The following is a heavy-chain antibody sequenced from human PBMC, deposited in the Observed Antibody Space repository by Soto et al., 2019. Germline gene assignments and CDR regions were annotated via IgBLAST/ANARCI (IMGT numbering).Heavy chain of an antibody. V-gene: IGHV5-51*01. J-gene: IGHJ6*02. D-gene: IGHD6-6*01. CDR1: GYSFTSYW. CDR3: ARRAAAHHYYYGMDV. Sequence: GESLKISYKGSGYSFTSYWIGWVRQMPGKGLEWMGIIYPGDSDTRYSPSFQGQVTISADKSISTAYLQWSSLKASDTAMYYCARRAAAHHYYYGMDVWGQGTTVTVSS. CDR2: IYPGDSDT.